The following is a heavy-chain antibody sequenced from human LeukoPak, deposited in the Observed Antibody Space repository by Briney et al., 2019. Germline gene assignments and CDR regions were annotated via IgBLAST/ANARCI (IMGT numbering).Heavy chain of an antibody. V-gene: IGHV1-18*01. D-gene: IGHD3-22*01. CDR1: GYTFTSYG. CDR2: ISAYNGNT. CDR3: ARAGRDSSTYYRL. J-gene: IGHJ4*02. Sequence: ASVKVSCKASGYTFTSYGISWVRQAPGQGLEWMGWISAYNGNTNYAQNLQGRVTMTTNTSTATAYMGLESLRSDDTAMYFCARAGRDSSTYYRLWGQGTLVTVSS.